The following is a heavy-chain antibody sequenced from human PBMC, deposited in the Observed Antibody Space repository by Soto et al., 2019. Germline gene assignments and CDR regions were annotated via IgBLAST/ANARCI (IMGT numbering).Heavy chain of an antibody. D-gene: IGHD5-18*01. Sequence: QVQLVESGGGVVQPGRSLRLSCAASGFTFSSYGMHWVRQAPGKGLEWVAVISYDGSNKNYVDSVKGRFTISRDNSKNTLYLQMNSLRAEDTAVYYCAKMDTTLVTPFDAFDIWGQGTMVTVSS. CDR3: AKMDTTLVTPFDAFDI. CDR1: GFTFSSYG. CDR2: ISYDGSNK. V-gene: IGHV3-30*18. J-gene: IGHJ3*02.